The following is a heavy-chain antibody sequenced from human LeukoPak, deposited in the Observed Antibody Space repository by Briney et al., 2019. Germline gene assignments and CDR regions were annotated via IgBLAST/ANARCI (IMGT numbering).Heavy chain of an antibody. J-gene: IGHJ6*03. CDR2: VSSSGTT. V-gene: IGHV4-61*02. CDR3: ARGDYYYYMDV. CDR1: GGSISSGTYY. Sequence: ASETLSLTCTVSGGSISSGTYYWTWIRQPAGKGPEWIGRVSSSGTTNYNPYNPSLKSRVTISVDTSKNQFSLELSSVTAADTAVYYCARGDYYYYMDVWGTGTTVTVSS.